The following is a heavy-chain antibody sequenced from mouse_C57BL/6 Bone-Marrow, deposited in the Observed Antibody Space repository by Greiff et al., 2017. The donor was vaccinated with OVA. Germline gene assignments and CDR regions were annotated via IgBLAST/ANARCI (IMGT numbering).Heavy chain of an antibody. CDR1: GFTFSDYG. CDR3: ARFDGYYPYWYFDV. J-gene: IGHJ1*03. D-gene: IGHD2-3*01. V-gene: IGHV5-17*01. Sequence: EVNVVESGGGLVKPGGSLKLSCAASGFTFSDYGMHWVRQAPEKGLEWVAYISSGSSTIYYADTVKGRFTISRDNAKNTLFLQMTSLRSEDTAMYYCARFDGYYPYWYFDVWGTGTTVTVSS. CDR2: ISSGSSTI.